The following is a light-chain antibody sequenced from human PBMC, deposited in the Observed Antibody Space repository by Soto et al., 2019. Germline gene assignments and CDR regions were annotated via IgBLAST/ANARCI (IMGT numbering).Light chain of an antibody. V-gene: IGLV2-18*02. Sequence: VLTQPPSVSGSPGQSVTISCTGTSSDVGSYNRVSWYQQPPGTAPKVMIYDVSNRPSGVPDRFSGSKSGNTASLTISGLQAEDESDYYCSSYTSSSTYVFGTGTKVTVL. J-gene: IGLJ1*01. CDR1: SSDVGSYNR. CDR3: SSYTSSSTYV. CDR2: DVS.